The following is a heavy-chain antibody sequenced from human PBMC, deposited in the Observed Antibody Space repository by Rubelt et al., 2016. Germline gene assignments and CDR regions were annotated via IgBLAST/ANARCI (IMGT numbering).Heavy chain of an antibody. D-gene: IGHD6-19*01. CDR3: AKDGVRWSSGSLYYFDY. V-gene: IGHV3-30*02. Sequence: DSVKGRFTISRDNSKNTLYLQMNSLRAEDTAVYYCAKDGVRWSSGSLYYFDYWGQGTLVTVSS. J-gene: IGHJ4*02.